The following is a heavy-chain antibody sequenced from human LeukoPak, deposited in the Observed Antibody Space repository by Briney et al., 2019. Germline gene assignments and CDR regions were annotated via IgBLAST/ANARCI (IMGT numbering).Heavy chain of an antibody. CDR2: IYTSGST. CDR3: ARFDPDYYGSSFDF. CDR1: GGSISSYY. D-gene: IGHD3-10*01. Sequence: SETLSLTCTVSGGSISSYYWSWTRQPAGKGLEWIGRIYTSGSTNYNPSLKSRVTMSVDTSKNQFSLKLSSVTAADTAVYYCARFDPDYYGSSFDFWGRGTLVIVSS. V-gene: IGHV4-4*07. J-gene: IGHJ2*01.